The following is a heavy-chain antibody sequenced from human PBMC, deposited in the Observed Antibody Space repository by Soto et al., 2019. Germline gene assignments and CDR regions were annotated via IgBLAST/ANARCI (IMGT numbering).Heavy chain of an antibody. Sequence: GGSLRLSCAASGFTFSSYEMDWVRQAPGKRLEWVAYISSNGGTIYYGDSVKGRFTISRDNADNSLYLQMNSLRAEDTAVYYCTKEKSVMYSGYDAFDIWGRGTMVTVSS. D-gene: IGHD5-12*01. CDR2: ISSNGGTI. CDR1: GFTFSSYE. CDR3: TKEKSVMYSGYDAFDI. V-gene: IGHV3-48*03. J-gene: IGHJ3*02.